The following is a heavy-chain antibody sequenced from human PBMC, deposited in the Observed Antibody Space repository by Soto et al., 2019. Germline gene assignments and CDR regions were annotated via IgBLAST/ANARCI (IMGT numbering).Heavy chain of an antibody. V-gene: IGHV1-18*04. D-gene: IGHD3-22*01. Sequence: QVQLVQSGAEVKKPGASVKVSCKASGYSFTSYGISWVRHAPGQGPEWMGWISGHNGNTNHPQSLQGRVTMTTDTSRNTAYMELRSLRSDDTAVYYCARHRFNYYDDTVYYYFDYWGQGTLVTVSA. J-gene: IGHJ4*02. CDR1: GYSFTSYG. CDR2: ISGHNGNT. CDR3: ARHRFNYYDDTVYYYFDY.